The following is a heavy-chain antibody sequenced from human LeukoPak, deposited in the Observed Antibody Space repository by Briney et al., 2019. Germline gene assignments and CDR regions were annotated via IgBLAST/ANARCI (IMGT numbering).Heavy chain of an antibody. V-gene: IGHV3-23*01. CDR1: GFTFDDYG. CDR3: AKGAYDFLEIAYFDY. Sequence: GGSLRLSCTASGFTFDDYGMTWVRQAPGKGLEWVAVVIGSSGATDYADSVKGRFTISRDNSKNTLFLQMNSLRAEDTAIYYCAKGAYDFLEIAYFDYWGQGALVTVSS. CDR2: VIGSSGAT. D-gene: IGHD3-3*01. J-gene: IGHJ4*02.